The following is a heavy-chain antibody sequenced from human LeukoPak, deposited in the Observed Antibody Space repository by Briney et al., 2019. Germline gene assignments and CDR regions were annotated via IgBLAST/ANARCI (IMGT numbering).Heavy chain of an antibody. CDR1: GFTFSDYY. CDR3: AYYDSSGQSPDY. V-gene: IGHV3-11*01. D-gene: IGHD3-22*01. J-gene: IGHJ4*02. Sequence: GGSLRLSCAASGFTFSDYYMSWIRQAPGKGLEWVSYISSSGSTIYYADSVKGRFTISRDNAKNSLYLQMNSLRAEDTAVYYCAYYDSSGQSPDYWGQGTLVTVSS. CDR2: ISSSGSTI.